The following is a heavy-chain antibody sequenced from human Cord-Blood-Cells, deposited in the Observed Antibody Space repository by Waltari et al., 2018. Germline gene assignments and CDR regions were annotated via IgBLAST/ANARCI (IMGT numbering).Heavy chain of an antibody. CDR1: GGSISSSSYY. Sequence: QLQLQESGPGLVKPSETLSLTCTVSGGSISSSSYYWGWIRQPPGKGLEWIGSIYYSGSTYYNPSLKSRVTISVDTSKNQCSLKLSSVTAADTAVYYCARQYYDSSGYYPFDYWGQGTLVTVSS. D-gene: IGHD3-22*01. CDR2: IYYSGST. V-gene: IGHV4-39*01. CDR3: ARQYYDSSGYYPFDY. J-gene: IGHJ4*02.